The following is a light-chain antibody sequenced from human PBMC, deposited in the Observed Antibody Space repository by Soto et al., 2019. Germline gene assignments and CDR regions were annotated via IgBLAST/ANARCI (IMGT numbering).Light chain of an antibody. CDR2: DAS. V-gene: IGKV1-33*01. CDR1: QDISNY. Sequence: DIQMTQSPSSLAASAGDKVTITCQARQDISNYLNCYQQKPGKAPKLLIFDASSLETGVPSRFSGSGSGTDFTFTISSLQPEDIATYYCQQYDNLPLTFGGGTKVEIK. CDR3: QQYDNLPLT. J-gene: IGKJ4*01.